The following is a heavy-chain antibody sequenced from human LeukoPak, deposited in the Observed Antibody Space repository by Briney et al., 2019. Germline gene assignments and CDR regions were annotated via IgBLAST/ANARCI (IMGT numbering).Heavy chain of an antibody. J-gene: IGHJ4*02. V-gene: IGHV3-21*01. CDR1: GFTFSSYS. CDR3: ARDVIGGYPDY. Sequence: GGSLRLSCAASGFTFSSYSMNWVRQAPGKGLEWVSSISSSSSYIYYADSVKGRFTISRDNAKNSPYLQMNSLRAEDTAVYYCARDVIGGYPDYWGQGTLVTVSS. D-gene: IGHD5-18*01. CDR2: ISSSSSYI.